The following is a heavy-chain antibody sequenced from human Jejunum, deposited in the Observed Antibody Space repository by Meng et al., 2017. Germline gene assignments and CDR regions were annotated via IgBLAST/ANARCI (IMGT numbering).Heavy chain of an antibody. J-gene: IGHJ4*02. CDR2: IYQSGTT. Sequence: VELRGWGPGLGSPSGTLSLTCAGSGGSITGTNWWTWVRKAPGKGLVWIGEIYQSGTTNYNPSLKSRVAISADKTKNQFSLNLYSLSAADTAVYYCATRTRDSFDNWGQGSLVTVSS. D-gene: IGHD1-7*01. V-gene: IGHV4-4*02. CDR1: GGSITGTNW. CDR3: ATRTRDSFDN.